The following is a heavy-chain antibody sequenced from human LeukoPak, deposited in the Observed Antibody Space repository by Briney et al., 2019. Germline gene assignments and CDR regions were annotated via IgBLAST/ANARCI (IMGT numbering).Heavy chain of an antibody. Sequence: GSLILSCAASGFPFSSYAMRWVRQAPGKGLEWVAVISYDGSNKYCADSVKGRFTISRDNSKKTLYLQMNSLRAEDTAVYYCARERGGIQLWFNFDYWGQGTLVTVSS. J-gene: IGHJ4*02. D-gene: IGHD5-18*01. CDR2: ISYDGSNK. V-gene: IGHV3-30-3*01. CDR3: ARERGGIQLWFNFDY. CDR1: GFPFSSYA.